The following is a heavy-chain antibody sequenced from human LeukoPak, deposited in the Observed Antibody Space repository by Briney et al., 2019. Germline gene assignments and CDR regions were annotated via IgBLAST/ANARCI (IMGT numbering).Heavy chain of an antibody. CDR3: ARELSEMATINYFDY. V-gene: IGHV1-46*01. CDR1: GYTFTTYA. Sequence: ASVKVSCKASGYTFTTYAMHWVRQAPGQGLEWMGIINPSGGSTSYAQKFQGRVTMTRDTSTSTVYMELSSLRSEDTAVYYCARELSEMATINYFDYWGQGTLVTVSS. J-gene: IGHJ4*02. D-gene: IGHD5-24*01. CDR2: INPSGGST.